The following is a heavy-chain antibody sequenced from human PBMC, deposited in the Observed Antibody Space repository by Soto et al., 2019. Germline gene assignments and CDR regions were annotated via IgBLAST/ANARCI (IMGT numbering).Heavy chain of an antibody. V-gene: IGHV4-4*02. Sequence: PSETLSLTCAVSGGSISSSNWWSWVRQPPGKGLEWIGEIYHSGSTNYNPSLKSRVTISVDKSKNQFSLKLSSVTAADTAVYYCASTIFGVVTLPEYYFDYWGQGTLVTVSS. CDR2: IYHSGST. D-gene: IGHD3-3*01. CDR1: GGSISSSNW. CDR3: ASTIFGVVTLPEYYFDY. J-gene: IGHJ4*02.